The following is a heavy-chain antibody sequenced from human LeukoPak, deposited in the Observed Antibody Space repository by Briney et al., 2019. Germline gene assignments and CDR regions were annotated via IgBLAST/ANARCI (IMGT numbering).Heavy chain of an antibody. CDR2: IGWDGSST. J-gene: IGHJ4*02. CDR1: GFTFDDYT. D-gene: IGHD2-21*02. V-gene: IGHV3-43*01. Sequence: GGSLRLSCAASGFTFDDYTMHWVRQVPGKGLEWVSLIGWDGSSTSYADSMKGRFTISRDNSKNSLYLQMNSLRAEDTAVYYCARPACGGDCYSDYFDYWGQGTLVTVSS. CDR3: ARPACGGDCYSDYFDY.